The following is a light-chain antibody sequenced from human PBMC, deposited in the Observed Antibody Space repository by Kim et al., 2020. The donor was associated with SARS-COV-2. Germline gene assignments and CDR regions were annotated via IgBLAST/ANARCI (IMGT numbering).Light chain of an antibody. J-gene: IGLJ2*01. CDR2: QDN. Sequence: SYELTQPPSVSVAPGQTASISCSGDDMGDKYTCWYQQKPGHSPVMVISQDNKRPSGIPERFSGSNSGNTATLTISGTQAVDEGDYYCQAWDSSTASVVFGGGTQLTVL. V-gene: IGLV3-1*01. CDR1: DMGDKY. CDR3: QAWDSSTASVV.